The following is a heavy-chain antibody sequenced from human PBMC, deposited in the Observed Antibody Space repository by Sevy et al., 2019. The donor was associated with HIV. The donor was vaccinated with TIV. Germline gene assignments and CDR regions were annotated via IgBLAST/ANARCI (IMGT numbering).Heavy chain of an antibody. V-gene: IGHV5-51*01. CDR2: IYPGDSDT. CDR1: GYSFTSYW. Sequence: GESLKISCKGSGYSFTSYWIGWVRQMPGKGLEWMGIIYPGDSDTRYSPSFQGQVTISADKSISTAYLQWSSLKASDTAMYYCARQHYYYDSSGYYSQAFDIWGQGTKVTVSS. J-gene: IGHJ3*02. CDR3: ARQHYYYDSSGYYSQAFDI. D-gene: IGHD3-22*01.